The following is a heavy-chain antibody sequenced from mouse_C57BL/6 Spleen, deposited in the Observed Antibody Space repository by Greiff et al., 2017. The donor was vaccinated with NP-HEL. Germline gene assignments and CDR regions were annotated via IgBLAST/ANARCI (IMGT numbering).Heavy chain of an antibody. J-gene: IGHJ4*01. CDR1: GYTFTSYW. CDR3: ARRGLLRSLAMDY. CDR2: IDPSDSYT. Sequence: VQLQQPGAELVRPGTSVKLSCKASGYTFTSYWMHWVKQRPGQGLEWIGVIDPSDSYTNYNQKFKGKATLPVDTSSSTAYMQLSSLTSEDSAVYYCARRGLLRSLAMDYWGQGTSVTVSS. D-gene: IGHD1-1*01. V-gene: IGHV1-59*01.